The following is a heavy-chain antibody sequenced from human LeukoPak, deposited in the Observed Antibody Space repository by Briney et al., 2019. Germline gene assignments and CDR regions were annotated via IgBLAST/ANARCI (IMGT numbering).Heavy chain of an antibody. V-gene: IGHV5-51*01. D-gene: IGHD6-13*01. Sequence: RGESLKISCRGSGYSFTNYWIGWVRQMPGKGLEWMGIIYPGDSDTRYSPPFQGQVTISADKSISTAYLQWSSLKASDTAMYYCARRPLGGSWPDFDYWGQGTLVTVSS. CDR3: ARRPLGGSWPDFDY. CDR1: GYSFTNYW. J-gene: IGHJ4*02. CDR2: IYPGDSDT.